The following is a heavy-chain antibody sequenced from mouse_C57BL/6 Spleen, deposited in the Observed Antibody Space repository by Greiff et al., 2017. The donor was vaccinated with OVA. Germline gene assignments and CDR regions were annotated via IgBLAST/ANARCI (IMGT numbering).Heavy chain of an antibody. V-gene: IGHV1-53*01. Sequence: QVHVKQPGTELVKPGASVKLSCKASGYTFTSYWMHWVKQRPGQGLEWIGNINPSNGGTNYNEKFKSKATLTVDKSSSTAYMQLSSLTSEDSAVYYCAREFFYDEEDYYAMDYWGQGTSVTVSS. J-gene: IGHJ4*01. CDR2: INPSNGGT. D-gene: IGHD2-12*01. CDR1: GYTFTSYW. CDR3: AREFFYDEEDYYAMDY.